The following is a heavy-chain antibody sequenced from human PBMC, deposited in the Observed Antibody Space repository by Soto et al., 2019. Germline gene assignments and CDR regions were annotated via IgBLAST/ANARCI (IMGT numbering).Heavy chain of an antibody. CDR1: GGSVSSGSYY. CDR3: AGGPYSSSSGTFDL. CDR2: IYYSGST. J-gene: IGHJ5*02. D-gene: IGHD6-6*01. V-gene: IGHV4-61*01. Sequence: SETLSLTCTVSGGSVSSGSYYWSWIRQPPGKGLEWIGYIYYSGSTNYNPSLKSRVTISVDTSKNQFSLKLSSVTAADTAVYYCAGGPYSSSSGTFDLWGQGTLVTVSS.